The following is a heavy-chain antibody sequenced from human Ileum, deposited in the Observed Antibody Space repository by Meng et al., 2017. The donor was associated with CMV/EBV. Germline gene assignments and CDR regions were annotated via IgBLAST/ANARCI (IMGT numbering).Heavy chain of an antibody. CDR1: DGSLSSYY. CDR3: ARVKSSCTSSTCYGVDS. J-gene: IGHJ4*02. D-gene: IGHD2-2*01. Sequence: QGHLQVSVAGLVKSAETLSLTCSVSDGSLSSYYWSWSRQSAGKGLEWIGRIHTSGTTNYSPSPKSRVSLTLDTSKDQFSLKLTSVSAADTAVYYCARVKSSCTSSTCYGVDSWGQGTLVTVSS. CDR2: IHTSGTT. V-gene: IGHV4-4*07.